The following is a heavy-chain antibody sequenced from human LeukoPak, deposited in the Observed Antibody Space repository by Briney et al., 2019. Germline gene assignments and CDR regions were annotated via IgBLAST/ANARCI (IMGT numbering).Heavy chain of an antibody. CDR2: ISGSGDNT. J-gene: IGHJ4*02. V-gene: IGHV3-23*01. CDR3: ARLRGECGGCRDY. D-gene: IGHD2-15*01. Sequence: GGSLRLSCAASGFTFSSYAMSWVRQVPGKGLEWVSVISGSGDNTYYADSVKGRFTISRDNSKNMLYLQMNSLRAEDTAVYYCARLRGECGGCRDYWGQGTLVTVSS. CDR1: GFTFSSYA.